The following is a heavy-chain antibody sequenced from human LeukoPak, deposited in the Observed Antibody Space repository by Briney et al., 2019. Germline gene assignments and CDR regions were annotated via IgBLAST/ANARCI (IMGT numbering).Heavy chain of an antibody. CDR1: GASISSYY. CDR2: IYYSGST. J-gene: IGHJ5*02. D-gene: IGHD4-11*01. CDR3: ASTVTTMEAFWFDP. Sequence: SETLSLTCTVSGASISSYYWSWIRQPPGKGLEWIGYIYYSGSTNYNPSLKSRVTISVDTSKNQFSLKLSSVTAADTAVYYRASTVTTMEAFWFDPWGQGTLVTVSS. V-gene: IGHV4-59*01.